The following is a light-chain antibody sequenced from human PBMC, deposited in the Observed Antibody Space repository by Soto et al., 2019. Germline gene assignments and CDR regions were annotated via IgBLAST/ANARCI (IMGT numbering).Light chain of an antibody. CDR3: QQYNNWPSGT. CDR1: QSVSSN. CDR2: GAS. V-gene: IGKV3-15*01. J-gene: IGKJ1*01. Sequence: EIVMTQSPATLSVSPGERATLSCRAGQSVSSNLAWYQQKPDQAPRLLIYGASTRATGIPARFSGSGSGTEFTLTISSLQSEDFAVYYCQQYNNWPSGTFGQGTKVEIK.